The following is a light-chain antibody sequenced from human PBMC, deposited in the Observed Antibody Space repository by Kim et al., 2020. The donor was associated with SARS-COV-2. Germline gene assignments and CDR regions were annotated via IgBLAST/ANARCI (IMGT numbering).Light chain of an antibody. CDR3: NSFTSSRTVI. V-gene: IGLV2-14*03. CDR2: DVT. J-gene: IGLJ2*01. CDR1: SSDVGGDKY. Sequence: GQAITISCTGTSSDVGGDKYVSWYQQHPGKAPKLIIYDVTHRPSGISNRFSGFKSGNTAYLTISGLQAEDEADYYCNSFTSSRTVIFGGGTKVTVL.